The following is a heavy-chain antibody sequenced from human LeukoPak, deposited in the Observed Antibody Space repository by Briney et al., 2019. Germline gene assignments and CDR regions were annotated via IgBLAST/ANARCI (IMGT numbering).Heavy chain of an antibody. D-gene: IGHD1-14*01. CDR3: ARDRVASGIFDY. CDR1: GFTFSSYW. Sequence: GGSLRLSCAASGFTFSSYWMSWVRQAPGKGLEWVAHINQDGSEKYYVDSVKGRFTISRDNAKNSLYLQMNSLRPDDTAVYYCARDRVASGIFDYWGQGTLVTVSS. J-gene: IGHJ4*02. CDR2: INQDGSEK. V-gene: IGHV3-7*01.